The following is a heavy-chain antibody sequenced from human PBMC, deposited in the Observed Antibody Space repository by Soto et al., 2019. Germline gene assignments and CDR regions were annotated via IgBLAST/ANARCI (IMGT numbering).Heavy chain of an antibody. D-gene: IGHD4-4*01. J-gene: IGHJ5*02. CDR3: ATHAPYSNPPYNWFDP. Sequence: QLQLQESGPGLVKPSETLSLTCTVSGGSISSSSYYWGWIRQPPGKGLEWIGSIYYSGSTYYNPSLKSRVTISVDTSKNLFSLKLSSVTAADTAVYYCATHAPYSNPPYNWFDPCGQGTLVTVSS. CDR1: GGSISSSSYY. CDR2: IYYSGST. V-gene: IGHV4-39*01.